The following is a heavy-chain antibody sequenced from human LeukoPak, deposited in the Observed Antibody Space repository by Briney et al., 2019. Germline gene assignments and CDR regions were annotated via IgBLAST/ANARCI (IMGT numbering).Heavy chain of an antibody. CDR2: IYYSGST. D-gene: IGHD5-18*01. V-gene: IGHV4-59*08. J-gene: IGHJ4*01. CDR3: ARHSSTAVVSYDY. CDR1: GGSISSYY. Sequence: SETLSLTCTVSGGSISSYYWSWIRQPPGKGLEWIGYIYYSGSTNYNPSLKSRITISVDTSKNQFSLKLSSVTAADTAIYYCARHSSTAVVSYDYWGHGTQVTVSS.